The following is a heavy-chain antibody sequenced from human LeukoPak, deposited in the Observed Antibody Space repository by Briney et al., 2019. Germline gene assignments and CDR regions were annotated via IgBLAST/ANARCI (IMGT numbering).Heavy chain of an antibody. V-gene: IGHV3-30*02. CDR1: GFTFSSYG. D-gene: IGHD3-3*01. J-gene: IGHJ3*02. Sequence: GGSLRLSRAASGFTFSSYGMHWVRQAPGKGLEWVAFIRYDGSNKYYADSVKGRFTISRDNSKNSLYLQMNSLRAEDTAVYYCARTYDFWSGYFKHAFDIWGQGTMVTVSS. CDR2: IRYDGSNK. CDR3: ARTYDFWSGYFKHAFDI.